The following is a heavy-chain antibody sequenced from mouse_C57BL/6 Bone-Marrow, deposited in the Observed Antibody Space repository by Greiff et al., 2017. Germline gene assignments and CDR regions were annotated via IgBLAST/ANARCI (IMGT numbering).Heavy chain of an antibody. V-gene: IGHV1-85*01. CDR3: ASYPAWFAY. Sequence: QVQLKESGPELVKPGASVKLSCKASGYTFTSYDINWVKQRPGQGLEWIGWIYPRDGSTKYNEKFKGKATLTADKSSSTAYMERRSLTSEDSAVYFCASYPAWFAYWGQGTLVTVSA. D-gene: IGHD6-5*01. CDR2: IYPRDGST. J-gene: IGHJ3*01. CDR1: GYTFTSYD.